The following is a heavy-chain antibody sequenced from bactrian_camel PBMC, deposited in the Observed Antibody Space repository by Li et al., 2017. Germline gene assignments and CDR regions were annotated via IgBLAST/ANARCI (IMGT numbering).Heavy chain of an antibody. D-gene: IGHD4*01. Sequence: VQLVESGGGLVQPGGSLRLSCAASGATYNRYCMGWFRQGPGNEREGVATIGSDGYTSYADSVKGRLTISQDNANNTLYLQMNSLKPEDTAMYYCAADLSCYRILHYDSDYRGQGTQVTVS. CDR1: GATYNRYC. V-gene: IGHV3S53*01. CDR3: AADLSCYRILHYDSDY. J-gene: IGHJ4*01. CDR2: IGSDGYT.